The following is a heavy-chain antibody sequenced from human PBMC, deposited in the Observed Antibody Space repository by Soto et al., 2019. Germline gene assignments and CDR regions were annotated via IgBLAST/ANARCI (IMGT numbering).Heavy chain of an antibody. Sequence: TLSLTCTVSGGSISSGDYYWSWIRQPPGKGLEWIGYIYYSGSTYYNPSLKSRVTISVDTSKNQFSLKLSSVTAADTAVYYCARAGRFLEWLFQSYYYGMDVWGQGTTVTVSS. J-gene: IGHJ6*02. CDR3: ARAGRFLEWLFQSYYYGMDV. CDR1: GGSISSGDYY. CDR2: IYYSGST. D-gene: IGHD3-3*01. V-gene: IGHV4-30-4*01.